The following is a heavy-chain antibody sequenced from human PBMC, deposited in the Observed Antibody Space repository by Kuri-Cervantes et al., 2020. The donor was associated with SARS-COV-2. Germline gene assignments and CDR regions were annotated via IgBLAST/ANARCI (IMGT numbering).Heavy chain of an antibody. D-gene: IGHD2-2*01. CDR1: GYTFTGYY. Sequence: ASVKVSCKASGYTFTGYYMHWVRQAPGQGLEWMGWINPNSGGTNYAQKFQGWVTMTRDTSISTAYMELSRLRSADTAVYYCARDRHPRRRYCSSTSCYGDYYYYGMDVWGQGTTVTVSS. CDR2: INPNSGGT. V-gene: IGHV1-2*04. CDR3: ARDRHPRRRYCSSTSCYGDYYYYGMDV. J-gene: IGHJ6*02.